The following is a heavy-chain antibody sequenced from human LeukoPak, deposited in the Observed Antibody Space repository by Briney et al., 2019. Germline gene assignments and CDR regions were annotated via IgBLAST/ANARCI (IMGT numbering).Heavy chain of an antibody. CDR1: GGSFSGYY. CDR3: ARVDYDYGGNRNYYYGMDV. V-gene: IGHV4-34*01. J-gene: IGHJ6*02. Sequence: SETLSLTCAVYGGSFSGYYWSWIRQPPGKGLEWIGEINHSGSTNYNPSLKSRVTISVDTSKNQLSLKLSSVTAADTAVYYCARVDYDYGGNRNYYYGMDVWGQGTTVTVSS. D-gene: IGHD4-23*01. CDR2: INHSGST.